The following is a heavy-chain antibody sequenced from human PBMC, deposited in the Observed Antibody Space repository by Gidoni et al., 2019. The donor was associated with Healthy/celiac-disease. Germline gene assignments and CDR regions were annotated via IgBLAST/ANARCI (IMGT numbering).Heavy chain of an antibody. CDR1: GGTFSSYA. Sequence: QIQLVQSGAEVKKPGSSVKVSCKASGGTFSSYAISWVRQAPGQGLEWMGRIIPILGIANYAQKFQGRVTITADKSTSTPYMELSSLRSEDTAVYYCAREGYYDILTGYHYYYMDVWGKGTTVTVSS. CDR2: IIPILGIA. D-gene: IGHD3-9*01. J-gene: IGHJ6*03. V-gene: IGHV1-69*04. CDR3: AREGYYDILTGYHYYYMDV.